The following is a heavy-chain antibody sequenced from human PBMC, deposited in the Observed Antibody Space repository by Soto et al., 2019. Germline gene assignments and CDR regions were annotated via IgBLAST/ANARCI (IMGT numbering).Heavy chain of an antibody. Sequence: QVQLVQSGAEVKKPGASVKVSCKASGYTFTSFRISWVRRAPGQGLEWMGWINAYNVYNGNTNYAQNLQGRVTMTTDTSTSTAYMELRSLRSDDTAVYYCARARIFYGLDVWGQGTTVTVSS. D-gene: IGHD2-15*01. V-gene: IGHV1-18*01. CDR2: INAYNVYNGNT. CDR3: ARARIFYGLDV. CDR1: GYTFTSFR. J-gene: IGHJ6*02.